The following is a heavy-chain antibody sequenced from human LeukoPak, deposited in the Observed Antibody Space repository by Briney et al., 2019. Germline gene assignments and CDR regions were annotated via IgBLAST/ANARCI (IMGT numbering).Heavy chain of an antibody. CDR1: GFTFSSYS. Sequence: GGSLRLSCAASGFTFSSYSMNWVRQAPGKGLEWVSSISSSSYIYYADSVKGRFTISRDNAKNSLYLQMNSLRAEDTAVYYCARWEGYCSSTSCQVGYWGQGTLVTVSS. CDR3: ARWEGYCSSTSCQVGY. D-gene: IGHD2-2*01. CDR2: ISSSSYI. V-gene: IGHV3-21*01. J-gene: IGHJ4*02.